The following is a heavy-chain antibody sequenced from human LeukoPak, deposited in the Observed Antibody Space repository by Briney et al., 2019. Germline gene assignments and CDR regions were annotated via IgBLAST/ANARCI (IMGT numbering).Heavy chain of an antibody. CDR3: ARDVYSGYAVDY. J-gene: IGHJ4*02. CDR2: ISSSSSYI. D-gene: IGHD5-12*01. V-gene: IGHV3-21*04. CDR1: GFTLKTYS. Sequence: GGSLRLSCAASGFTLKTYSMNWVRQAPGKGLEWVSSISSSSSYIYYADSVKGRFTISRDNAKNSLYLQMNSLRAEDTALYYCARDVYSGYAVDYWGQGTLVTVSS.